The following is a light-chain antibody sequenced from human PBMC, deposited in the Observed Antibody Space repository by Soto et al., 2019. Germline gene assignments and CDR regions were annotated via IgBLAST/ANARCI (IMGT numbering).Light chain of an antibody. CDR3: QQCGSPPLT. CDR2: GAS. V-gene: IGKV3-20*01. Sequence: LSLSPGERATLSCRASQSVSSSYLTWYQQKPGQAPRLLIYGASSSATGILDRFSCSGSGTDFTFTLCRLEPEDFAVYYCQQCGSPPLTFGGGTKVHIK. CDR1: QSVSSSY. J-gene: IGKJ4*01.